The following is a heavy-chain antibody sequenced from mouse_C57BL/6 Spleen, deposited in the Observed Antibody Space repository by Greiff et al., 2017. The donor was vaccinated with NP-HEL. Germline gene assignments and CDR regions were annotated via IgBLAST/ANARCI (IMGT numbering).Heavy chain of an antibody. CDR1: GFTFSSYA. CDR2: ISDGGSYT. V-gene: IGHV5-4*01. Sequence: EVMLVESGGGLVKPGGSLKLSCAASGFTFSSYAMSWVRQTPEKRLEWVATISDGGSYTYYPDNVKGRFTISRDNAKNNLYLQMSHLKSEDTAMYYCARDDYPSYFDYWGQGTTLTVSS. CDR3: ARDDYPSYFDY. J-gene: IGHJ2*01. D-gene: IGHD2-4*01.